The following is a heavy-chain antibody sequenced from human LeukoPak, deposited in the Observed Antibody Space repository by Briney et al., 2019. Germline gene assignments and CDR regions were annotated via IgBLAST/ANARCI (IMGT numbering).Heavy chain of an antibody. CDR1: GGSISSGSYY. V-gene: IGHV4-61*02. D-gene: IGHD6-6*01. CDR2: IYTSGST. J-gene: IGHJ5*02. Sequence: PSETLSLTCIVSGGSISSGSYYWSWIRQPAGKGLEWIGRIYTSGSTNYNPSLKSRVTISVDTSKNQFSLKLSSVTAADTAAYYCAREGGIAARPWFDPWGQGTLVTVSS. CDR3: AREGGIAARPWFDP.